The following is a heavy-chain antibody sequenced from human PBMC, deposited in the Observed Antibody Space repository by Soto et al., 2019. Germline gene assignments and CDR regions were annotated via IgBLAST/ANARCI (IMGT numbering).Heavy chain of an antibody. CDR3: ATPHGGGGYDRGAEIDY. CDR1: GFTFSSYG. CDR2: ISYDGSNK. D-gene: IGHD5-12*01. Sequence: QVQLVESGGGVVQPGRSLRLSCAASGFTFSSYGMHWVRQAPGKGLEWVAVISYDGSNKYYADSVKGRFTISRDNSKNTLYPQLKSLRAEDTAVYYCATPHGGGGYDRGAEIDYWGQGTLVTVSS. J-gene: IGHJ4*02. V-gene: IGHV3-30*03.